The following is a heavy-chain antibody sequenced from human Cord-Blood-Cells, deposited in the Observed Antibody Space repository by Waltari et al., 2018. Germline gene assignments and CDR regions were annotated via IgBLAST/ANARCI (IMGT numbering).Heavy chain of an antibody. J-gene: IGHJ4*02. CDR2: IYYSGST. CDR1: GGSISSGGYY. CDR3: ARVTATGGYFDY. V-gene: IGHV4-31*03. Sequence: QVQLQESGPGLVKPYQTLSLTCTVSGGSISSGGYYWRWIRQHPGTGLEWIGYIYYSGSTYYNPSLKSRVTISGDTSKNQFSLKLSSVTAADTAVYYCARVTATGGYFDYWGQGTLVTVSS. D-gene: IGHD2-21*02.